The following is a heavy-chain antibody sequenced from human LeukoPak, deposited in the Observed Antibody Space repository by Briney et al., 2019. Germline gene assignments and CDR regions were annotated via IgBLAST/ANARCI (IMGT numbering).Heavy chain of an antibody. V-gene: IGHV4-59*01. J-gene: IGHJ5*02. CDR1: GGSISSYY. Sequence: PSETLSLTCTVSGGSISSYYWSWIRQPPGKGLEWIGYIYYSGSTNYNPSLKSRVTISVDTSKNQFSLKLSSVTAADTAVYYCARGPYGAVAYNWFDPWGQGTLVTVSS. D-gene: IGHD6-19*01. CDR2: IYYSGST. CDR3: ARGPYGAVAYNWFDP.